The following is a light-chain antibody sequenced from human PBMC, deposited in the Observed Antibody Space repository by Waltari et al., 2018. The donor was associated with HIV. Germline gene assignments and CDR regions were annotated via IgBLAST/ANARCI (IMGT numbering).Light chain of an antibody. Sequence: SYALTQPPSVSVAPGKTARITCGGENIAGKLVHWYQQKPGQAPVLVICDDSDRPSGIPERFSGSNSGNTATLTISRVEGGDEADYYCQVWVDSRDVAVIFGGGTKLTVL. CDR3: QVWVDSRDVAVI. CDR1: NIAGKL. CDR2: DDS. J-gene: IGLJ2*01. V-gene: IGLV3-21*04.